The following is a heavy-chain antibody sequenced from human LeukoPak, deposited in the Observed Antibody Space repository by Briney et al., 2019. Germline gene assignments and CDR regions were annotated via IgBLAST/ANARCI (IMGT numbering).Heavy chain of an antibody. CDR3: TREARAGNWFDP. V-gene: IGHV1-2*02. CDR2: INPDSGGT. CDR1: GYSFIDYY. D-gene: IGHD5-12*01. Sequence: ASVTVSCKASGYSFIDYYINWVRQAPGQGPEWMGWINPDSGGTNYAQKFQGRVTMTRDTSITTVYMELSRLRFDDTAVFYCTREARAGNWFDPWGQGTLVTVS. J-gene: IGHJ5*02.